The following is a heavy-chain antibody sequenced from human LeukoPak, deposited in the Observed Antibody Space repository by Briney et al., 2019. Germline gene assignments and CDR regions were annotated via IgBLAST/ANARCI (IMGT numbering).Heavy chain of an antibody. CDR1: GGSISSYY. CDR3: ARGTAVAGLYYYYGMDV. J-gene: IGHJ6*02. V-gene: IGHV4-4*07. D-gene: IGHD6-19*01. Sequence: SETLSLTCTVSGGSISSYYWGWIRQPAGKGLEWIGRIYTSGSTNYNPSLKSRVTMSVDTSKNQFSLKLSSVTAADTAVYYCARGTAVAGLYYYYGMDVWGQGTTVTVSS. CDR2: IYTSGST.